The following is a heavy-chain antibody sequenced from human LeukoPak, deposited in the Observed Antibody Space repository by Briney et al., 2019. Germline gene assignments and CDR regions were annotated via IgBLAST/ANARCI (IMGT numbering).Heavy chain of an antibody. CDR1: GFTVSSNY. CDR2: ISFDGSNK. D-gene: IGHD3-9*01. Sequence: PGGSLRLSCAASGFTVSSNYMSWVRQAPGEGLEWVAVISFDGSNKYYGDSLKGRFTISRDNSKNTLYLQMNSLRGEDMAIYYCARDFGWLSGFDYWGQGTLVTVSS. CDR3: ARDFGWLSGFDY. V-gene: IGHV3-30*03. J-gene: IGHJ4*02.